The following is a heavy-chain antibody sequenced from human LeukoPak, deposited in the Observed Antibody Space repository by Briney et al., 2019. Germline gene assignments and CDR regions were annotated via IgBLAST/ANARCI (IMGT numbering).Heavy chain of an antibody. CDR1: GFTFSSYG. Sequence: GRSLRLSCAAYGFTFSSYGMHWVRQAPGKGLKWVAVISYDGSNKYYADSVKGRFTISRDNSKNTLYLQMNSLRAEDTAAYYCAKDRDYYDSSGYPDYWGQGTLVTVSS. CDR2: ISYDGSNK. CDR3: AKDRDYYDSSGYPDY. D-gene: IGHD3-22*01. J-gene: IGHJ4*02. V-gene: IGHV3-30*18.